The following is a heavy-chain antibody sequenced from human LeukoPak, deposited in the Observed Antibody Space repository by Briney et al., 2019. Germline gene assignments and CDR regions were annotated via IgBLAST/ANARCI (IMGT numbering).Heavy chain of an antibody. CDR1: GYTFTNFD. CDR2: INPSGGST. J-gene: IGHJ4*02. Sequence: ASVKVSCKASGYTFTNFDIYWVRQAPGQGLEWMGIINPSGGSTSYAQKFQGRVTMTRDTSTSTVYMELRSLRSEDTAVYYCAREKGVAGFDYWGQGTLVTVSS. V-gene: IGHV1-46*01. CDR3: AREKGVAGFDY. D-gene: IGHD6-19*01.